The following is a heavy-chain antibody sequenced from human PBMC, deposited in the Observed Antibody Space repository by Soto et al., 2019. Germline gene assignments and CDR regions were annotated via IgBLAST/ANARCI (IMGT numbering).Heavy chain of an antibody. Sequence: QVQLVQSGAEVKKPGAAGRVSCKAAGYTFTTYDSHWVRQATGLGLEWMGIITPGGGITRYAQKFKGRITMNRDTSTSTVYMELSSLRSEDTAMYDCAKVLSELVPRYFDSWGHGTLVTVSS. CDR1: GYTFTTYD. J-gene: IGHJ4*01. CDR3: AKVLSELVPRYFDS. D-gene: IGHD6-13*01. CDR2: ITPGGGIT. V-gene: IGHV1-46*01.